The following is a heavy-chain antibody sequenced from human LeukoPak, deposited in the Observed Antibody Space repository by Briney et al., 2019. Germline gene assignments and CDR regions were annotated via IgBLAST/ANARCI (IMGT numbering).Heavy chain of an antibody. V-gene: IGHV4-39*07. D-gene: IGHD6-6*01. J-gene: IGHJ4*02. CDR2: IYYSGST. CDR1: GGSISSSSYY. Sequence: PSETLSLTCTVSGGSISSSSYYWGWIRQPPGKGLEWIGSIYYSGSTYYNPSLKSRVTISVDTSKNQFSLKLSSVTAADTAVYYCAGDGVAARHFDYWGQGTLVTVSS. CDR3: AGDGVAARHFDY.